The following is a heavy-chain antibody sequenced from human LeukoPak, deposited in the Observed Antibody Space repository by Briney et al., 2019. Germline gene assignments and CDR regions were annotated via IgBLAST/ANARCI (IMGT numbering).Heavy chain of an antibody. D-gene: IGHD5-18*01. CDR1: GFTFSSYW. V-gene: IGHV3-7*01. Sequence: GGSLRLSCAASGFTFSSYWMSWVRQAPGKGLEWVANIKQDGSEKYYVDSVKGRFTISRDNSKNTLYLQMNSLRAEDTAVYYCARDAPRGYSYGYTPFDYWGQGTLVTVSS. CDR3: ARDAPRGYSYGYTPFDY. CDR2: IKQDGSEK. J-gene: IGHJ4*02.